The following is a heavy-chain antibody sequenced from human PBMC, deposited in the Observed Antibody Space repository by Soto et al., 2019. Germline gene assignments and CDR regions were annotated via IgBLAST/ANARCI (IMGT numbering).Heavy chain of an antibody. V-gene: IGHV3-74*01. CDR1: GFPFSMYW. CDR3: TRGPRSTSTGTGAF. CDR2: INDDGIST. Sequence: GGSLRLSCAASGFPFSMYWMHWVRQVPGKGPEWVSRINDDGISTNYADSVKGRFTISRDNAKNTLYLQMNALRVEDTAVYYCTRGPRSTSTGTGAFWGQGTLVTVS. J-gene: IGHJ4*02. D-gene: IGHD1-1*01.